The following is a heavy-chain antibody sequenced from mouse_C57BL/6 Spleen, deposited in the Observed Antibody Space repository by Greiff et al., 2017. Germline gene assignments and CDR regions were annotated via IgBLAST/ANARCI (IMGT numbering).Heavy chain of an antibody. CDR1: GYTFTDYN. CDR3: ARKEYYGYYFDY. V-gene: IGHV1-18*01. Sequence: VQLQQPGPELVKPGASVKIPCKASGYTFTDYNMDWVKQSHGKSLEWIGDINPNNGGTIYNQKFKGKATLTVDKSSSTAYMELRSLTSEDTAVYYCARKEYYGYYFDYWGQGTTLTVSS. D-gene: IGHD1-1*01. J-gene: IGHJ2*01. CDR2: INPNNGGT.